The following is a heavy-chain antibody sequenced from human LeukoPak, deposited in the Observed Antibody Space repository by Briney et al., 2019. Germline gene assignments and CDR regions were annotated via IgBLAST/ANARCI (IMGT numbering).Heavy chain of an antibody. D-gene: IGHD3-22*01. CDR3: ARDGYHYDSSGYYSLDY. CDR2: IYSGGTI. J-gene: IGHJ4*02. V-gene: IGHV4-4*07. CDR1: GGSINSYY. Sequence: SETLSLTCTVSGGSINSYYWSWIRQPAGKGLEWIGRIYSGGTINYNPSLKSRVTMSVDTSKNQFSLKLSSVTAADTAVYYCARDGYHYDSSGYYSLDYWGRGTLVTVSS.